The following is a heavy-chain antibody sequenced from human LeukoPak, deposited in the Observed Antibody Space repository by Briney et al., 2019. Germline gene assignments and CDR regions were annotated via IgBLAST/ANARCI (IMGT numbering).Heavy chain of an antibody. CDR3: AKQVSCDTTTCYSGMPPDY. Sequence: PGGSLRLSCAASGFPFSRYAMSWVRQTPERGLEWVSVISGSDGSRYYADSVKGRFTISRDDSRNTVYLQMNNLRAEDTAVYYCAKQVSCDTTTCYSGMPPDYWGQRTLVTVSS. CDR1: GFPFSRYA. J-gene: IGHJ4*02. CDR2: ISGSDGSR. V-gene: IGHV3-23*01. D-gene: IGHD2/OR15-2a*01.